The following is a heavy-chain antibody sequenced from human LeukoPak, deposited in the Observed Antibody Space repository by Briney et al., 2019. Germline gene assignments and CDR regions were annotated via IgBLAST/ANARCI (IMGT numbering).Heavy chain of an antibody. Sequence: GGSLRLSCAASGFTVSSNYMSWVRQAPGKGLEWVSVIYSGGSTYYADSVKGRFTISRDNSKNTLYLQMNSLRAEDTAVYYCARGSITIFGVVTPPFNWGQGTLVTVSS. CDR2: IYSGGST. CDR3: ARGSITIFGVVTPPFN. V-gene: IGHV3-66*01. D-gene: IGHD3-3*01. CDR1: GFTVSSNY. J-gene: IGHJ4*02.